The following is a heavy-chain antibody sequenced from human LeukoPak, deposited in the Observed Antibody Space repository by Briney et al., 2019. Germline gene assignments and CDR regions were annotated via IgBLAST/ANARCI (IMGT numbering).Heavy chain of an antibody. CDR3: AIGSTVFHARR. V-gene: IGHV3-53*01. CDR2: TYRGGYT. Sequence: GGSLRLSCVASEFNARYTYMTWVRQAPGKGLEWISVTYRGGYTAYADSVKGRFTISSDNPKSTLYLQMNSLSAEDTATYYCAIGSTVFHARRWGQGTRVTVS. CDR1: EFNARYTY. D-gene: IGHD4-17*01. J-gene: IGHJ4*02.